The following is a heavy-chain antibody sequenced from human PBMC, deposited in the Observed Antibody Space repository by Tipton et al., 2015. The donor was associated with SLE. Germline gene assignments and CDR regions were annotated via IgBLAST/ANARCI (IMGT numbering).Heavy chain of an antibody. D-gene: IGHD6-13*01. J-gene: IGHJ4*02. CDR2: IYDSGST. V-gene: IGHV4-59*11. CDR1: GGSISSHY. CDR3: ARRPAGSSWFYLDY. Sequence: LRLSCTVSGGSISSHYWSWIRQPPGKGLEWIGYIYDSGSTNHNPSLKSRVTISVDTSKNQFSLKLSSVTAADTAVYYCARRPAGSSWFYLDYWGQGTLVTVSS.